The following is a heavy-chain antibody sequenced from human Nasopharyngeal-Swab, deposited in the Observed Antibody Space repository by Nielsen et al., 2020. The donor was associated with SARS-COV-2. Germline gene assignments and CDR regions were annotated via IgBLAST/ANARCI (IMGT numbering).Heavy chain of an antibody. CDR1: GFTFDDYA. Sequence: SLKISCAASGFTFDDYAMHWVRHAPGKGLEWVLGISWNSGSIGYADSVKGRFTISRDNAKNSLYLQMNSLRAEDTALYYCAKETYDSSGSYFDYWGQGTLVTVSS. CDR2: ISWNSGSI. V-gene: IGHV3-9*01. CDR3: AKETYDSSGSYFDY. J-gene: IGHJ4*02. D-gene: IGHD3-22*01.